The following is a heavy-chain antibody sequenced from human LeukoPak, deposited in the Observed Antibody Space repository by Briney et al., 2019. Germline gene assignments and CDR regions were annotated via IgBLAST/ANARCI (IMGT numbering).Heavy chain of an antibody. CDR3: VRDRGISFYFNY. D-gene: IGHD3-16*02. V-gene: IGHV3-48*01. Sequence: GGSLRLSCAVSGFPFTTYNMNWVRQAPGKGLEWVSYIDSSSSTIYYADSVKGRFTVSRDNAKNSLDLQMNSLRSEDTAVYYCVRDRGISFYFNYWGQGTLVTVSS. J-gene: IGHJ4*02. CDR1: GFPFTTYN. CDR2: IDSSSSTI.